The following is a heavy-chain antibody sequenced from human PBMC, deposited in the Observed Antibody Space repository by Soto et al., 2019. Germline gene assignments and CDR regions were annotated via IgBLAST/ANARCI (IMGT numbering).Heavy chain of an antibody. D-gene: IGHD3-22*01. CDR1: GFTFSSYG. V-gene: IGHV3-33*01. Sequence: QVQLVESGGGVVQPGRSLRLSCAASGFTFSSYGMHWVRQAPGKGLEWVAVIWYDGSNKYYADSVKDRFTISRDNSKNTLYLQMNSLRAEDTAVYYCARDLDDSSGYYQPPGDYWGQGTLVTVSS. CDR3: ARDLDDSSGYYQPPGDY. J-gene: IGHJ4*02. CDR2: IWYDGSNK.